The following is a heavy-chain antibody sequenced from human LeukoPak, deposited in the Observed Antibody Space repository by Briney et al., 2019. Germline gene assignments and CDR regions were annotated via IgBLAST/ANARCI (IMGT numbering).Heavy chain of an antibody. CDR3: ARQARYCAGTTCYILDY. CDR2: IYHSGST. CDR1: GCSISSGYY. Sequence: SETLSLTCAVSGCSISSGYYWGWIRQPPGKGLEWIGIIYHSGSTYYNPSLKSRVTMSVDTSKNQFSLKLSSVTAADTAVYYCARQARYCAGTTCYILDYWGQGTLVTVSS. D-gene: IGHD2-2*01. V-gene: IGHV4-38-2*01. J-gene: IGHJ4*02.